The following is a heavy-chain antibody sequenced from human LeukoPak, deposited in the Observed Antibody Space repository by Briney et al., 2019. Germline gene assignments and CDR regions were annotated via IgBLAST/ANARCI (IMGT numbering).Heavy chain of an antibody. CDR1: GFTVSSNY. J-gene: IGHJ4*02. D-gene: IGHD2-8*02. CDR3: ARDYSPTGGYVVY. Sequence: GGSLRLSRAASGFTVSSNYMSWVRQAPGKGLEWVSIIYSGGSTYYADSVKGRFTISRDNSKNTLYLQMNSLRAEDTAVYYCARDYSPTGGYVVYWGQGTLVTVSS. V-gene: IGHV3-66*01. CDR2: IYSGGST.